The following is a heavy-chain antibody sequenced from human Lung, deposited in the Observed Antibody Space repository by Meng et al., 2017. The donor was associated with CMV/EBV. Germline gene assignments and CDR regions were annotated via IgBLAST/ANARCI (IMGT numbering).Heavy chain of an antibody. Sequence: GGSLRLXCAASGFNFRTYSMNWVRQAPGKGLEWVSSISSSSTYIYYADLVKGRFTISRDNAKNSLYLQMNSLRAEDTAVYYCARETGSSGWYGPGYWGQGXLVTVSS. CDR3: ARETGSSGWYGPGY. J-gene: IGHJ4*02. D-gene: IGHD6-19*01. V-gene: IGHV3-21*01. CDR2: ISSSSTYI. CDR1: GFNFRTYS.